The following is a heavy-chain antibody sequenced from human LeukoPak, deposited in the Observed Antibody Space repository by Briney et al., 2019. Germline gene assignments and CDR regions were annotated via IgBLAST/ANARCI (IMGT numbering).Heavy chain of an antibody. J-gene: IGHJ4*02. Sequence: GGSLRLSCAASGFTFSSYAMHWVRQAPGKGLEYVSAISSNGGSTYYANSVKGRFTISRGNSKNTLYLQMGSLRAEDMAVYYCARGDGSGSYSLDYWGQGTLVTVSS. CDR2: ISSNGGST. D-gene: IGHD3-10*01. CDR1: GFTFSSYA. V-gene: IGHV3-64*01. CDR3: ARGDGSGSYSLDY.